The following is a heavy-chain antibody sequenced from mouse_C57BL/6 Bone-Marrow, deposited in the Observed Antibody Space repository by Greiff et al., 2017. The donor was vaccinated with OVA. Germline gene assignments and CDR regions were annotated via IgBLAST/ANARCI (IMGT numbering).Heavy chain of an antibody. Sequence: VQLQQSGAELARPGASVKLSCKASGYTFTSYGISWVKQRTGQGLEWIGEIYPRSGNTYYNEKFKGKATLTADKSSSTAYMELRSLTSEDSAVYFCARDYYGSSPWFAYWGQGTLVTVSA. D-gene: IGHD1-1*01. V-gene: IGHV1-81*01. CDR3: ARDYYGSSPWFAY. CDR2: IYPRSGNT. J-gene: IGHJ3*01. CDR1: GYTFTSYG.